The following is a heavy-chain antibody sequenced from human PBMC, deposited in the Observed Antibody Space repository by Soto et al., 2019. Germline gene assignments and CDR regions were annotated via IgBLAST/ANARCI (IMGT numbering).Heavy chain of an antibody. Sequence: ASVKVSCKASGYTFTSYYMHWVRQAPGQGLEWMGIINPSGGSTSYAQKFQGRVTMTRDTSTSTVYMELSSLRSEDTAVYYCASEGYCSSTSCRKLMDYYYYGMDVWGQGTTVTVSS. V-gene: IGHV1-46*01. CDR1: GYTFTSYY. J-gene: IGHJ6*02. D-gene: IGHD2-2*01. CDR3: ASEGYCSSTSCRKLMDYYYYGMDV. CDR2: INPSGGST.